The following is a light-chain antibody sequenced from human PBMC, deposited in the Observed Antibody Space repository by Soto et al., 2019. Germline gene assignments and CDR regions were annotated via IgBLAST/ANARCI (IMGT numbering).Light chain of an antibody. Sequence: QSAPTQPASVSGSPGHSITISCTGTSSDVGGYNFVSWYQQKPGKAPKLLIYEVTHRPSGISDRFSGSKSGNMASLTISGLQDDDEASYYCCTYARNRLYVFGSGTKLTVL. V-gene: IGLV2-14*01. CDR2: EVT. CDR1: SSDVGGYNF. CDR3: CTYARNRLYV. J-gene: IGLJ1*01.